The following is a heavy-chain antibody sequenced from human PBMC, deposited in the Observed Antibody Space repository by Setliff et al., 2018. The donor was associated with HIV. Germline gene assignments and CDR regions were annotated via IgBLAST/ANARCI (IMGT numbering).Heavy chain of an antibody. CDR1: GGSISSNW. CDR2: IYHSGST. CDR3: AKGAGFYGDYTFDY. J-gene: IGHJ4*02. V-gene: IGHV4-4*02. D-gene: IGHD4-17*01. Sequence: PSETLSLTCAVSGGSISSNWWRWVRQSPGKGLEWIGEIYHSGSTHYNPSLQSRVTISVDKSKNKFSLKVTSVTSADTAVYYCAKGAGFYGDYTFDYWGQGHLVTVSS.